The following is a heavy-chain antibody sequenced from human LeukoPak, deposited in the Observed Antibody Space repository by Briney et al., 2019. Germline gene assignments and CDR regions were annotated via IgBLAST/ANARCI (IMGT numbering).Heavy chain of an antibody. CDR3: GRDPRLGIRGYTSGYIEY. J-gene: IGHJ4*02. CDR2: INTNTGNP. D-gene: IGHD5-18*01. Sequence: ASVKVSCKASGYTFTGYYMHWVRQAPGQGLEWMGWINTNTGNPTYSHGFTGRYVFSLDTSVSTAYLQISGLTADDTAVYFCGRDPRLGIRGYTSGYIEYWGQGTLVTVSS. V-gene: IGHV7-4-1*02. CDR1: GYTFTGYY.